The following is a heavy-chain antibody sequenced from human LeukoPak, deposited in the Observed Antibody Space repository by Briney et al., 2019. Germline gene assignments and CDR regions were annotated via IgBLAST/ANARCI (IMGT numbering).Heavy chain of an antibody. D-gene: IGHD4-17*01. CDR3: ARGIDYGWFDP. Sequence: GGSLRLSCAASGFTFSSYWMHWVRQAPGKGLVWVSRINSDGSSTSYADSVKGRFTISRDNAKNSLHLQMNSLRAEDTGVFYCARGIDYGWFDPWGQGTLVTVSS. V-gene: IGHV3-74*01. CDR1: GFTFSSYW. J-gene: IGHJ5*02. CDR2: INSDGSST.